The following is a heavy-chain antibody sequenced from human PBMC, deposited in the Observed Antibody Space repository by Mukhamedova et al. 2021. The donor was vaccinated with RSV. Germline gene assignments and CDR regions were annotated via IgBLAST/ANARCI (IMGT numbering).Heavy chain of an antibody. CDR2: ISHDGGDK. D-gene: IGHD6-13*01. Sequence: GMHWVRQAPGKGLEWVARISHDGGDKHYADSVKGRFTISRDNSMNTLNLQMNSLRGEDTAVYYCARDGDPSTWTFDYWGQGTLVT. CDR3: ARDGDPSTWTFDY. CDR1: G. V-gene: IGHV3-30*19. J-gene: IGHJ4*02.